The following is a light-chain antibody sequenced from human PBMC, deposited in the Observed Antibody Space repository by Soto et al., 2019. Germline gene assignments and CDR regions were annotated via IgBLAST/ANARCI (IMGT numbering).Light chain of an antibody. J-gene: IGKJ4*01. CDR1: QSVSRY. V-gene: IGKV3-11*01. CDR2: DAS. Sequence: EIVLTQSPATLSLSPGERATLSCRASQSVSRYLAWYQQKPGQAPRLLIYDASNRATGSPARFSGSGSGTDFTLTISSLEPEDLAVYYCQQRSDWPSTFGGGTKVQIK. CDR3: QQRSDWPST.